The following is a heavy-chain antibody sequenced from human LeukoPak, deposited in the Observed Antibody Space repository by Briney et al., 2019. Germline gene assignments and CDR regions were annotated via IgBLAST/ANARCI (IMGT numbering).Heavy chain of an antibody. CDR3: AKDLDCSSTSCYPNWFDP. CDR2: ISGSGGST. D-gene: IGHD2-2*01. V-gene: IGHV3-23*01. Sequence: GGSLRLSCAASGFTFSSYAMSWVRQAPGKGLEWVSAISGSGGSTYYADSVKGRFTISRDNSKNTLYLQMNSLRAEDTAVYYCAKDLDCSSTSCYPNWFDPWGQGTLVTVSS. J-gene: IGHJ5*02. CDR1: GFTFSSYA.